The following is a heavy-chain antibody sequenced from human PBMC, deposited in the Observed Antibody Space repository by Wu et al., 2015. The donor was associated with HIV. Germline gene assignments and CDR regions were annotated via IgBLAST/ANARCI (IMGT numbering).Heavy chain of an antibody. CDR3: ARGYCSSTSCYTHAFDI. CDR2: IIPSFGTS. CDR1: GETINTYI. D-gene: IGHD2-2*02. J-gene: IGHJ3*02. Sequence: VQLVQSGAEVKKPGSSVRVSCKSSGETINTYIFTWVRQAPGQGLELMGGIIPSFGTSNYAQKFQARVTISADESANTVYMDLNSLKSEDTAVYYCARGYCSSTSCYTHAFDIWGQGTMVTVSS. V-gene: IGHV1-69*12.